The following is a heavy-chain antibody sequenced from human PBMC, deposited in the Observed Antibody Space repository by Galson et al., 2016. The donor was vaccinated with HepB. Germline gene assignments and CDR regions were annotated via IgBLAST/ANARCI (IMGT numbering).Heavy chain of an antibody. D-gene: IGHD2-2*01. CDR2: ISDSGGTT. Sequence: SLRLSCAASGFAFSSYAMSWVRQAPGKGLEWVSGISDSGGTTYYADSVKGRFTISRDNSKNTLSLQMNSLTADDTAIYYCVQGSTAPAVWGKGTTVTVSS. J-gene: IGHJ6*04. V-gene: IGHV3-23*01. CDR3: VQGSTAPAV. CDR1: GFAFSSYA.